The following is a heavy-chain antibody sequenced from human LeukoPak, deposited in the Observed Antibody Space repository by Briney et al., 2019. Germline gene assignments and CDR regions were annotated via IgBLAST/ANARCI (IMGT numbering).Heavy chain of an antibody. CDR2: IYPSGIT. CDR3: ARRIAARPGGFDYYYYMDV. J-gene: IGHJ6*03. D-gene: IGHD6-6*01. V-gene: IGHV4-4*07. Sequence: SETLSLTCTVSGGSISSYYWSWIRQSAGKGLEWIGRIYPSGITNYNPSLKSRVTMSVDTSKNQFSLKLSSVTAADTAVYYCARRIAARPGGFDYYYYMDVWGKGTTVTVSS. CDR1: GGSISSYY.